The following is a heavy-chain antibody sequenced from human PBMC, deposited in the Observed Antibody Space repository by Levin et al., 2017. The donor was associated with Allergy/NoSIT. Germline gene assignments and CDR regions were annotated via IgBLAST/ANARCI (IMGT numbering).Heavy chain of an antibody. J-gene: IGHJ6*02. CDR1: GFTFSSYA. Sequence: LSLTCAASGFTFSSYAMHWVRQAPGKGLEWVAVISYDGSNKYYADSVKGRFTISRDNSKNTLYLQMNSLRAEDTAVYYCARGGDIVVVPAANYYYYYGMDVWGQGTTVTVSS. D-gene: IGHD2-2*01. CDR2: ISYDGSNK. V-gene: IGHV3-30*04. CDR3: ARGGDIVVVPAANYYYYYGMDV.